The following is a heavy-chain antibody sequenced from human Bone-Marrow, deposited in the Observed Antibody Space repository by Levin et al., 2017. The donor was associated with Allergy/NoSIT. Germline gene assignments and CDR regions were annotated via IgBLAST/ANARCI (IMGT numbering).Heavy chain of an antibody. D-gene: IGHD5-24*01. CDR1: GYRFTFYW. Sequence: PGESLKISCKGTGYRFTFYWIAWVRQMPGKGLEWMGIIYPDDSKTRYSPSFQGQVTISADKSISTAYLQWSSLKASDTAMYYCARDGNRDGVGVYGMDVWGQGTTVTVPS. V-gene: IGHV5-51*01. CDR3: ARDGNRDGVGVYGMDV. CDR2: IYPDDSKT. J-gene: IGHJ6*02.